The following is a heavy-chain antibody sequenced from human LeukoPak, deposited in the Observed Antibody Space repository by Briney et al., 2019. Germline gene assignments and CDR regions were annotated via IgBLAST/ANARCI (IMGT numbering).Heavy chain of an antibody. J-gene: IGHJ4*02. V-gene: IGHV3-23*01. CDR3: AKDLRSSNYYFFDY. CDR1: GFTFSSYA. D-gene: IGHD6-13*01. Sequence: GGSLRLSCAASGFTFSSYAMSWVRQAPGKGLEWVSGISGSGGSTYYADSVKGRFAISRDNSKNTLYLQMNSLRAEDTAVYYCAKDLRSSNYYFFDYWGQGTLVTVSS. CDR2: ISGSGGST.